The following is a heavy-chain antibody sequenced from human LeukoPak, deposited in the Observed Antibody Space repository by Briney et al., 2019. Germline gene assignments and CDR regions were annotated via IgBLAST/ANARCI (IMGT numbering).Heavy chain of an antibody. J-gene: IGHJ4*02. V-gene: IGHV4-34*01. D-gene: IGHD2-2*01. CDR2: INHSGST. CDR3: ARGRFSWDIVVVPAAMGFDY. Sequence: PSETLSLTCAVYGGSFSGYYWSWIRQPPGKGLEWIGEINHSGSTNYNPSHKSRVTISVDTSKNQFSLKLSSVTAADTAVYYCARGRFSWDIVVVPAAMGFDYWGQGTLVTVSS. CDR1: GGSFSGYY.